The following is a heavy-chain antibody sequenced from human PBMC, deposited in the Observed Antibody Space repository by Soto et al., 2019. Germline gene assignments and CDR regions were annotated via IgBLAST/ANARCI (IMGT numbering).Heavy chain of an antibody. CDR2: IYATGTT. V-gene: IGHV4-4*07. D-gene: IGHD1-1*01. J-gene: IGHJ5*02. Sequence: PSGTLSLTCTVSGASISGFYWSWIRKSAGKGLEWIGRIYATGTTDYNPSLKSRVMMSVATSKKQFSLKLRSVTASETAVYYCVRDGTKTLRDWFDPWGQG. CDR3: VRDGTKTLRDWFDP. CDR1: GASISGFY.